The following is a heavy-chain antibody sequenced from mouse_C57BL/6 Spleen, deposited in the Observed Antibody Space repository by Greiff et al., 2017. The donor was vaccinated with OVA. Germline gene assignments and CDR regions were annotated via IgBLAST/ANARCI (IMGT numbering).Heavy chain of an antibody. D-gene: IGHD3-2*02. J-gene: IGHJ2*01. Sequence: EVQLQQSGAELVRPGASVKLSYTASGFNIKDYYMHWVKQRPEQGLEWIGRIDPEDGDTEYAPKFQGKATMTADTSSNTAYLQLSSLTSEDTAVYYCTTDSSGKGGFDYWGQGTTLTVSS. CDR1: GFNIKDYY. V-gene: IGHV14-1*01. CDR3: TTDSSGKGGFDY. CDR2: IDPEDGDT.